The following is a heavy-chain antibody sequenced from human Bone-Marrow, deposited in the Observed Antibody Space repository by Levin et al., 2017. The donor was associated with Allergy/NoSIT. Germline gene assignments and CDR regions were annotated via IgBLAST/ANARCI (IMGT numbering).Heavy chain of an antibody. CDR1: GSSINSGYY. D-gene: IGHD6-25*01. V-gene: IGHV4-38-2*01. CDR2: IYHSGST. J-gene: IGHJ1*01. CDR3: ARVGAVHNSGASDH. Sequence: SETLSLTCVVSGSSINSGYYWGWIRQPPGKGLEWIGSIYHSGSTDYDTSLKSRVSISIDTSKNQFPLTLYSVTAADTAVYYCARVGAVHNSGASDHWGHGTLVTVSS.